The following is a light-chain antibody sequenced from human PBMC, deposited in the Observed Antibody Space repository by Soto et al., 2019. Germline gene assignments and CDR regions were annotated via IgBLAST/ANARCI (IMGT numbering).Light chain of an antibody. V-gene: IGKV3-20*01. CDR2: DAS. CDR1: QSVSNY. Sequence: EIVLTQSPASLSLSPGERATLSCRASQSVSNYLAWYQQKPGQAPRLLIYDASNRATGIPARFSGSGSGTDFTLTISRLEPEDFAVYYCHQYGSSPPYTFGQGTKLEIK. CDR3: HQYGSSPPYT. J-gene: IGKJ2*01.